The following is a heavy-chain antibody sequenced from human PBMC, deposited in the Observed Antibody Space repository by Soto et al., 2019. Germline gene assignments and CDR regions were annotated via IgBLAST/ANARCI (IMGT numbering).Heavy chain of an antibody. CDR3: TTDLPGEPADY. D-gene: IGHD3-10*01. CDR1: GFTFSNAW. V-gene: IGHV3-15*07. J-gene: IGHJ4*02. Sequence: EAQLVESGGGLVKPGGSLRLSCIASGFTFSNAWMNWVRQAPGKGLEWVGRIKSKPNGGTTDYAAPVKGRVTISRVDSINTVYLQMNSLKTEDTAVYYCTTDLPGEPADYWGQGILVTVSS. CDR2: IKSKPNGGTT.